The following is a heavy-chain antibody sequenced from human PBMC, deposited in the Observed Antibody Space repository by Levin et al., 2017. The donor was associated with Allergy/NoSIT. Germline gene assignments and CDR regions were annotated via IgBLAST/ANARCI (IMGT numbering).Heavy chain of an antibody. CDR2: IIPIFGTA. CDR3: AREPRITIFGVDPPAYGMDV. J-gene: IGHJ6*02. CDR1: GGTFSSYA. Sequence: SVKVSCKASGGTFSSYAISWVRQAPGQGLEWMGGIIPIFGTANYAQKFQGRVTITADESTSTAYRELSSLRSEDTAVYYCAREPRITIFGVDPPAYGMDVWGQGTTVTVSS. D-gene: IGHD3-3*01. V-gene: IGHV1-69*13.